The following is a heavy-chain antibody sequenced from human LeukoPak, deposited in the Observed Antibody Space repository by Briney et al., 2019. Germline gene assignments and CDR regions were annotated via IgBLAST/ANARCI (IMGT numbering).Heavy chain of an antibody. J-gene: IGHJ4*02. CDR2: IYYSGST. CDR3: AGWERSYFDY. CDR1: GDSMSSYY. D-gene: IGHD1-1*01. V-gene: IGHV4-59*01. Sequence: SETLSLTCNVSGDSMSSYYWSWIRQPPGKGLEWIGYIYYSGSTSYNPSLKSRVTISVDTSKNQFSLKVSSVTAADTAVYYCAGWERSYFDYWGQGTLVTVSS.